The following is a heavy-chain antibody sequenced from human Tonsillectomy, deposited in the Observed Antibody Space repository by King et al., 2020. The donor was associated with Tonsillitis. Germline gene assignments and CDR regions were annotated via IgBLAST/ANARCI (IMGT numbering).Heavy chain of an antibody. CDR2: INPSSGAT. CDR3: VRDMYDSENNHNYFDF. D-gene: IGHD2-8*01. J-gene: IGHJ4*02. Sequence: VQLVESGAEVRKPGASVTVSCKTSGYRFTADYLQWVRQAPGQGLEWVGWINPSSGATNYAQTFQGRVTMTRDTGISTTYMELASLRSDDTAVYYCVRDMYDSENNHNYFDFWGQGTLVTVSS. V-gene: IGHV1-2*02. CDR1: GYRFTADY.